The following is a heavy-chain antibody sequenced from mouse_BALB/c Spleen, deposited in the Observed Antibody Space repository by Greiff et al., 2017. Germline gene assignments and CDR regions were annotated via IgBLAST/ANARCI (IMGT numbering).Heavy chain of an antibody. D-gene: IGHD1-1*01. Sequence: VQRVESGPGLVAPSQSLSITCTVSGFSLTSYGVHWVRQPPGKGLEWLGVIWAGGSTNYNSALMSRLSISKDNSNSQVFLKMNSLQTDDTAMYYCARDSAYYGSSSFAYWGQGTLVTVSA. J-gene: IGHJ3*01. CDR2: IWAGGST. V-gene: IGHV2-9*02. CDR1: GFSLTSYG. CDR3: ARDSAYYGSSSFAY.